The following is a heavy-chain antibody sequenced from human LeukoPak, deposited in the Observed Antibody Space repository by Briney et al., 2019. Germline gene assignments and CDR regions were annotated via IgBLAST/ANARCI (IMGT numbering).Heavy chain of an antibody. Sequence: GGSLRLSCAASGFTFSSYAMSWVRQAPGKGLEWVSAISGSGGSTYYADSVKGRFTISRDNSKNTLYLQMNSLRAEDTAVYYCARMRARSGYATNFDYWGQGTLVTVSS. CDR1: GFTFSSYA. CDR3: ARMRARSGYATNFDY. J-gene: IGHJ4*02. D-gene: IGHD5-12*01. V-gene: IGHV3-23*01. CDR2: ISGSGGST.